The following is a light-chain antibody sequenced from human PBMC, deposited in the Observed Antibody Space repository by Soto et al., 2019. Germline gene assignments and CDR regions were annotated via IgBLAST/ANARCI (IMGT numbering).Light chain of an antibody. J-gene: IGKJ4*01. Sequence: DIVMTQSPDSLAVSLGERATINCRSSQSLLYSSINKNYLAWYQQKPGQPPKRLIYWASTRESGVPDRFSGSGSGTDFTLTISSLQAEDVAVYYCQQYFSSPPVTFGGGTKVEI. CDR3: QQYFSSPPVT. CDR1: QSLLYSSINKNY. V-gene: IGKV4-1*01. CDR2: WAS.